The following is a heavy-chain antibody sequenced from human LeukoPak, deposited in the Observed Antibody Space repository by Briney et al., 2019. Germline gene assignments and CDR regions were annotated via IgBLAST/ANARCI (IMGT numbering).Heavy chain of an antibody. CDR2: IGRRGDI. V-gene: IGHV3-23*01. CDR1: GFAFRNYA. Sequence: GGSLRLSCAASGFAFRNYAMTWVRQAPRKGLEWVSVIGRRGDIYYADSVKGRFTISRDNAKNILYLQMNSLKAEDTAMYYCAKYQLLNDNYWRDAFDVWGQGTMVTVSS. CDR3: AKYQLLNDNYWRDAFDV. D-gene: IGHD2-2*01. J-gene: IGHJ3*01.